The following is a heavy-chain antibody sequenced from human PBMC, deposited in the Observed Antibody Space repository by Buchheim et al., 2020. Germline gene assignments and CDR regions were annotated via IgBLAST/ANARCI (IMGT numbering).Heavy chain of an antibody. V-gene: IGHV3-30*04. D-gene: IGHD3-22*01. Sequence: QVQLVESGGGVVQPGRSLRLSCAASGFTFSSYALHWVRQAPGKGLEWVAVISYDGSNKYYADSVKGRFTISRDNSKNTLYLQMKSLRAEDTAVYYCARDGDYYDSSGYYDYWGQGTL. J-gene: IGHJ4*02. CDR1: GFTFSSYA. CDR2: ISYDGSNK. CDR3: ARDGDYYDSSGYYDY.